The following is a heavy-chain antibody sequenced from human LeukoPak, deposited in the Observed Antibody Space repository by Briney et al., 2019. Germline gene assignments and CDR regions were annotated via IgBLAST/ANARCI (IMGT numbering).Heavy chain of an antibody. D-gene: IGHD4-11*01. CDR3: ARVTTIYYFDY. Sequence: PGGSLRLSCAASGFTFSSYSMNWVRQAPGKGLEWVSYISSSSSTIYYADSVKGRFTISRDNAKNSLYPQMNSLRAEDTAVYYCARVTTIYYFDYWGQGTLVTVSS. J-gene: IGHJ4*02. CDR1: GFTFSSYS. V-gene: IGHV3-48*01. CDR2: ISSSSSTI.